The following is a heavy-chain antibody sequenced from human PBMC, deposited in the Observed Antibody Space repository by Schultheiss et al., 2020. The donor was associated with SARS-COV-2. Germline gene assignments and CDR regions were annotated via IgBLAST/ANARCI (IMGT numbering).Heavy chain of an antibody. CDR3: AREYSSGWYKGWFDP. Sequence: SETLSLTCTVSGGSISSYYWSWIRQPPGKGLEWIGYIYYSGSTNYNPSLKSRVTISVDTSENQFSLKLSSVTAADTAVYYCAREYSSGWYKGWFDPWGQGTLVTVSS. D-gene: IGHD6-19*01. CDR2: IYYSGST. CDR1: GGSISSYY. V-gene: IGHV4-59*01. J-gene: IGHJ5*02.